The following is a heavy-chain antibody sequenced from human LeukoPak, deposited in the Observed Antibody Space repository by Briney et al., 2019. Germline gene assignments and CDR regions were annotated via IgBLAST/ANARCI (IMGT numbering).Heavy chain of an antibody. CDR2: IYYSGST. J-gene: IGHJ4*02. CDR3: ARATYYYDSSGSYVRYYFDY. Sequence: PSETLSLTCTVSGGSVSSGGYYWSWIRQPPGKGLEWIGYIYYSGSTTYNPSLKSRVTISVDTSKNQFSLKLSSVTAADTAVYYCARATYYYDSSGSYVRYYFDYWGQGTLVTVSS. D-gene: IGHD3-22*01. V-gene: IGHV4-61*08. CDR1: GGSVSSGGYY.